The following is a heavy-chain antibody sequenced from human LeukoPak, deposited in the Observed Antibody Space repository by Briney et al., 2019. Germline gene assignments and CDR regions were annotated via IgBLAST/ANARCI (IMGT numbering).Heavy chain of an antibody. D-gene: IGHD3-10*01. CDR3: AKDSLLGFGGGINWFDP. Sequence: QSGGSLRLSCAASGFTFSSYAMSWVRQAPGKGLEWVSAISGSGGSTYYADSVKGRFTISRDNSKNTLYLQMNSLRAEDTAVYYCAKDSLLGFGGGINWFDPWGQGTLVTVSS. CDR2: ISGSGGST. J-gene: IGHJ5*02. V-gene: IGHV3-23*01. CDR1: GFTFSSYA.